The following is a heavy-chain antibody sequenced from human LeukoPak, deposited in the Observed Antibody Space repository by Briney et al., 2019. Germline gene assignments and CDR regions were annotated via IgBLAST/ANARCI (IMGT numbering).Heavy chain of an antibody. Sequence: PGGSLRLSCAASGFTVSSNYMSWVRQAPGKGLEWVSVIYSGGSTYYADSVKGRFTISRDNSKNTLYLQMNSLRAEDTAVYYCAKVGMMDAFDVWGQGTMVTVSS. V-gene: IGHV3-53*01. CDR1: GFTVSSNY. D-gene: IGHD3-16*01. CDR2: IYSGGST. CDR3: AKVGMMDAFDV. J-gene: IGHJ3*01.